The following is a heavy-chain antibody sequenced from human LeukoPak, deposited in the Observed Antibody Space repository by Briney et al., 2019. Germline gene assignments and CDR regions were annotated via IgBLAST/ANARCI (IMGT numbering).Heavy chain of an antibody. J-gene: IGHJ6*02. CDR2: IYYSGST. CDR3: ARRSGYYYGMDV. Sequence: SETLSLTCTVSGGSISSSSYYWGWIRQPPGKGLEWIGSIYYSGSTYYNPSLKSGVTISVDTSKNQFSLKLSSVTAADTAVYYCARRSGYYYGMDVWGQGTTVTVSS. D-gene: IGHD1-26*01. CDR1: GGSISSSSYY. V-gene: IGHV4-39*01.